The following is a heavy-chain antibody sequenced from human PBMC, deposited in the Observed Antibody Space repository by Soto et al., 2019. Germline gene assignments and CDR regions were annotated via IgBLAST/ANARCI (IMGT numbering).Heavy chain of an antibody. Sequence: GSLRLSCAASGLTVSGKKYVAWARQAPGKGLGWVSLISATGGGTYYADSVKGRFTISRDNSHNTLYLQVHSLTAEDTAVYYCAKDRRAGGNSAFYFDFWGQGAQVTVSS. J-gene: IGHJ4*02. CDR3: AKDRRAGGNSAFYFDF. CDR1: GLTVSGKKY. D-gene: IGHD3-16*01. V-gene: IGHV3-23*01. CDR2: ISATGGGT.